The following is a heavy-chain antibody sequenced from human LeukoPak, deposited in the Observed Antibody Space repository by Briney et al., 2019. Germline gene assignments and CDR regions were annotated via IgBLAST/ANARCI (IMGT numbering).Heavy chain of an antibody. CDR3: ARDFNYYDSSGYHGDAFDI. J-gene: IGHJ3*02. CDR2: INPNSGGT. Sequence: GASVKVSCKASGYTFTGYYMHWVRQAPGQGLEWMGWINPNSGGTNYAQKLQGRVTMTTDTSTSTAYMELRSLRSDDTAVYYCARDFNYYDSSGYHGDAFDIWGQGTMVTVSS. V-gene: IGHV1-2*02. CDR1: GYTFTGYY. D-gene: IGHD3-22*01.